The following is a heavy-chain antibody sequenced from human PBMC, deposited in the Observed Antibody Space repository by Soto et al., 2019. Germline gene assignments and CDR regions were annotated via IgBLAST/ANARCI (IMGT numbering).Heavy chain of an antibody. V-gene: IGHV4-30-4*01. CDR2: IYSSGST. J-gene: IGHJ5*02. CDR3: ASLNLSFDP. CDR1: GASISSGDSF. Sequence: PSETLSLTCTVSGASISSGDSFWSWIRQPPGKGLEWIAYIYSSGSTYYKPSLKRRVAISIDTSKNQFSLNLSSLTAADTAVYYCASLNLSFDPWGQGTLVTVSS.